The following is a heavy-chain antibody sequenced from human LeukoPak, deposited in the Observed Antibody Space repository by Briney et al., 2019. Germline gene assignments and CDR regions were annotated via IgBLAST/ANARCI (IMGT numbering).Heavy chain of an antibody. Sequence: ASVKVSCKASGYTFTSYDINWVRQATGQGLEWMGWMNPNSGNTGYAQKFQGRVTMTRNTSLSTAYMELSSLRSEDTAVYYCARAEPRIQLWQGLYYYYGMDVWGQGTTVTVSS. CDR2: MNPNSGNT. CDR1: GYTFTSYD. V-gene: IGHV1-8*01. D-gene: IGHD5-18*01. CDR3: ARAEPRIQLWQGLYYYYGMDV. J-gene: IGHJ6*02.